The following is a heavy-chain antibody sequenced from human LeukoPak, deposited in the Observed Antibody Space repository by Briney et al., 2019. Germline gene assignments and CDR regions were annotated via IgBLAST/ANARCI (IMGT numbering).Heavy chain of an antibody. V-gene: IGHV1-58*02. J-gene: IGHJ3*02. Sequence: GTSVKVSCKASGFTFTSSAMQWVPQARGQRLEWIGWIVVGSGNTNYAQKSQERVTITRDMSNRTAYMERSSLRSEDTVVYYCAAGIQLWYHQAGDAFDIWGQGTMVTVSS. CDR2: IVVGSGNT. CDR3: AAGIQLWYHQAGDAFDI. CDR1: GFTFTSSA. D-gene: IGHD5-18*01.